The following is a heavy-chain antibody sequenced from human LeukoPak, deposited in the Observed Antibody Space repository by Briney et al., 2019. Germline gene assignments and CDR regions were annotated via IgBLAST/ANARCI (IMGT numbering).Heavy chain of an antibody. CDR1: GDSVSSNSAA. Sequence: SQTLSLTCAISGDSVSSNSAAWNWIRQSPSAGLEWLRRTYYRSKWYNDYALSVESRITINPDTSKNQFSLQLNSVTPEDTAVYYCAREVVAGDDAFDIWGQGTMVTVSS. CDR2: TYYRSKWYN. CDR3: AREVVAGDDAFDI. D-gene: IGHD2-15*01. V-gene: IGHV6-1*01. J-gene: IGHJ3*02.